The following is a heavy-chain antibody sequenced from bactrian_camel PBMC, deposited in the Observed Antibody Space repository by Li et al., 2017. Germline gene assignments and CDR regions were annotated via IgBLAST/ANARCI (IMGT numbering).Heavy chain of an antibody. J-gene: IGHJ6*01. CDR3: AADPCVGEPRQWEEGGETMVTLTSWILGFGY. V-gene: IGHV3-3*01. D-gene: IGHD5*01. CDR2: IRRSGGET. Sequence: QVQLVESGGGSARTGGSLRLSCKVSGHSRGSNSVGWYRLPPGRAPAEREGIAAIRRSGGETWYAGSVKGRFTISQDKRRSTVYLQMNNLKPEDTAMYYCAADPCVGEPRQWEEGGETMVTLTSWILGFGYWGQGTQVTVS. CDR1: GHSRGSNS.